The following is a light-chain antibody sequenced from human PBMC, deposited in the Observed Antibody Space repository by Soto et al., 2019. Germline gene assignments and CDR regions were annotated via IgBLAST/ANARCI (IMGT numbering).Light chain of an antibody. CDR2: AAS. Sequence: DIQMTQSPSSLSASGGDRVTITCRASQGIRKYLGWYQQKPGKAPKGLIFAASSLQSGVPSRFSGSGSGTEFTLTISSLQPEVSATYYCLQHNSYPWTFGQGTKVEIK. CDR3: LQHNSYPWT. CDR1: QGIRKY. V-gene: IGKV1-17*01. J-gene: IGKJ1*01.